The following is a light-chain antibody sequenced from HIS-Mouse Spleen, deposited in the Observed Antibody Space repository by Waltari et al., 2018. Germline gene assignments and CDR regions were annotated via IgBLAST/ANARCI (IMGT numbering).Light chain of an antibody. J-gene: IGLJ2*01. CDR3: SSYTSSSFNVV. V-gene: IGLV2-14*03. CDR2: DVS. Sequence: QYALTQPASVSGSPGQSITISCTGTSSDVGGYNYVSWYQQHPGNAPKLMIYDVSNRPSGVSNRFSGSKSGNTASLTISGLQAEDEADYYCSSYTSSSFNVVFGGGTKLTVL. CDR1: SSDVGGYNY.